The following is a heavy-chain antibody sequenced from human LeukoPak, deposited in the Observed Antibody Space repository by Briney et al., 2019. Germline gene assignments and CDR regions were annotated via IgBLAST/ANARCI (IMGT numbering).Heavy chain of an antibody. D-gene: IGHD2-8*02. V-gene: IGHV4-39*07. CDR3: ARGYVRAGYWGYWYFDL. Sequence: PSETLSLTCTVSGGSISSSSYYWGWIRQPPGKGLEWIGSIYYSGSTNYNPSLKSRVTMSVDTSKNQFSLKLSSVTAADTAVYYCARGYVRAGYWGYWYFDLWGRGTPVTVSS. J-gene: IGHJ2*01. CDR1: GGSISSSSYY. CDR2: IYYSGST.